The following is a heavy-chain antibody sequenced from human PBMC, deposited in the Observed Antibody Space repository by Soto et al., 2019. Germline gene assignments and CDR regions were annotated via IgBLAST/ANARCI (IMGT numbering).Heavy chain of an antibody. CDR2: ISGSGGST. CDR3: AKDHRRYCSGGSCYSYYYYYMDV. J-gene: IGHJ6*03. CDR1: GFTFSSYA. V-gene: IGHV3-23*01. D-gene: IGHD2-15*01. Sequence: GGSLRLSCAASGFTFSSYAMSWVRQAPGKGLEWVSAISGSGGSTYYTDSVKGRFTISRDNSKNTLYLQMNSLRAEDTAVYYCAKDHRRYCSGGSCYSYYYYYMDVWGKGTTVTVSS.